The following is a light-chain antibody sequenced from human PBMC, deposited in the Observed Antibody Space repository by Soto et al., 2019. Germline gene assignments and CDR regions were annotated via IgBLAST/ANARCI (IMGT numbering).Light chain of an antibody. CDR2: DAS. CDR1: QSVGIF. V-gene: IGKV3-11*01. CDR3: QQRGNWPLYT. J-gene: IGKJ2*01. Sequence: EIVLTQSPATLSLSPGERATLSCRASQSVGIFLAWYQQKPGQAPRLLIYDASDRATGTPARFSGSGSGTDFALTISSLEPEDCAVYYCQQRGNWPLYTFGQGTKVE.